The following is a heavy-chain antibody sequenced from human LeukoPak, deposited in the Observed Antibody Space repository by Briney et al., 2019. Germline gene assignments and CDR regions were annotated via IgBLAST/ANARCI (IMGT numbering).Heavy chain of an antibody. CDR3: ARDLGGAAGTRYFDY. D-gene: IGHD6-13*01. Sequence: SVKVSCKASGGTFSSYAISWVRQAPGQGLEWMGEIIPIFGTANYAQKFQGRVTITADESTSTAYMELSSLRSEDAAVYYCARDLGGAAGTRYFDYWGQGTLVTVSS. CDR1: GGTFSSYA. V-gene: IGHV1-69*13. CDR2: IIPIFGTA. J-gene: IGHJ4*02.